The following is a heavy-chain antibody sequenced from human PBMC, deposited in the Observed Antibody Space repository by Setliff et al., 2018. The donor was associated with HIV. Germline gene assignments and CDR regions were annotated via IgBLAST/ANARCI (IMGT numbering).Heavy chain of an antibody. CDR2: IHNTVTT. CDR1: GSSISSDIYY. J-gene: IGHJ4*02. V-gene: IGHV4-39*07. CDR3: ATTGGQYYNFWSGYYAFDY. Sequence: PSETLSLTCIVSGSSISSDIYYWGWIRQSPGKGLAWIGSIHNTVTTYYNPSLKSRVTISVDTSKNQFSLKLSSVTAADTAVYYSATTGGQYYNFWSGYYAFDYWGQGTLVTVSS. D-gene: IGHD3-3*01.